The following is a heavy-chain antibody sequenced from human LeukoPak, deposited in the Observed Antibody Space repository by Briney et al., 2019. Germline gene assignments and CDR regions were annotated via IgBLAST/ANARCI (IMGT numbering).Heavy chain of an antibody. Sequence: PGGSLRLSCAASGFTFSSPWMSWVRQAPGKGLEWVATIKADGSGAYYVDSVKGRFTISRDNAKNSLYLQMNSLRAEDTAVYFRARYTRPIDYWGQGTLVTVSS. CDR1: GFTFSSPW. CDR2: IKADGSGA. J-gene: IGHJ4*02. D-gene: IGHD6-13*01. V-gene: IGHV3-7*05. CDR3: ARYTRPIDY.